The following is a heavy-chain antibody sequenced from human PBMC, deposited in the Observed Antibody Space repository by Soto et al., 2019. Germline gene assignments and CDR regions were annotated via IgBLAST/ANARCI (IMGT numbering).Heavy chain of an antibody. V-gene: IGHV3-53*01. CDR3: AREGGYCSGGSCYWYYYGMDV. Sequence: GGSLSLSCAASGFTVSSNYMSWVRQAPGKGLEWVSVIYSGGSTYYADSVKGRFTISRDNSKNTLYLQMNSLRAEDTAVYYCAREGGYCSGGSCYWYYYGMDVWGQGTTVTVSS. CDR2: IYSGGST. D-gene: IGHD2-15*01. J-gene: IGHJ6*02. CDR1: GFTVSSNY.